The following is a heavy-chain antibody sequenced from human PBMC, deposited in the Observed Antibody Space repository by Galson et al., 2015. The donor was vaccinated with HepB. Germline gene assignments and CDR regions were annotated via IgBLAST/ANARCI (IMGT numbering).Heavy chain of an antibody. CDR2: FDPEDGET. J-gene: IGHJ4*02. Sequence: SVKVSCKVSGYTLTELSMHWVRQAPGKGLEWMGGFDPEDGETIYAQKFQGRVTMTEDTSTDTAYMELSSLRSEDTAVYYCATIPYYYDSSGYPPDLGWGQGTLVTVSS. CDR3: ATIPYYYDSSGYPPDLG. V-gene: IGHV1-24*01. CDR1: GYTLTELS. D-gene: IGHD3-22*01.